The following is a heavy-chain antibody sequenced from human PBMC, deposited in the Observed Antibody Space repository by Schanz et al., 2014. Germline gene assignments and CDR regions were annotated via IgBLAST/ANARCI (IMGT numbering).Heavy chain of an antibody. CDR2: INTGVNT. CDR3: ARGLIAAAGGAFDY. Sequence: EVQLAESGGGLVQPGGSLRLSCAASTFTFSSDWMSWVRQAPGKGLEWVSAINTGVNTYYADSVRGRFTMSRDNSKNTLYLQMNSLRAGDAAVYYCARGLIAAAGGAFDYWGQGTLVTVSS. J-gene: IGHJ4*02. CDR1: TFTFSSDW. D-gene: IGHD6-13*01. V-gene: IGHV3-23*04.